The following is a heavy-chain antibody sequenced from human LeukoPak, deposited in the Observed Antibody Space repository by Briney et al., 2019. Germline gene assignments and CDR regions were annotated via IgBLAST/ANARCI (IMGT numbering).Heavy chain of an antibody. CDR3: AIHLRLGELSFDY. V-gene: IGHV1-2*02. CDR2: INPNSGGT. J-gene: IGHJ4*02. D-gene: IGHD3-16*02. Sequence: ASVKVPCKASGYTFTGYYMHWVRQAPGQGLEWMGWINPNSGGTNYAQKFQGRVTMTRDTSISTAYMELSRLRSDDTAVYYCAIHLRLGELSFDYWGQGTLVTVSS. CDR1: GYTFTGYY.